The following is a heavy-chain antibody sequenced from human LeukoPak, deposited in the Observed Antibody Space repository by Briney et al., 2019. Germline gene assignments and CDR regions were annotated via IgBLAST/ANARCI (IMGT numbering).Heavy chain of an antibody. CDR1: GGSISSYY. CDR3: AGSGSYHSNWFDP. CDR2: IYTSGST. J-gene: IGHJ5*02. D-gene: IGHD3-10*01. V-gene: IGHV4-4*07. Sequence: PSETLSLTCTVSGGSISSYYWSWIRQPAAKGLEWIGRIYTSGSTNYNPSLKSRVTMSVDTSKNQFSLKLSSVTAADTAVYYCAGSGSYHSNWFDPWGQGTLVTVSS.